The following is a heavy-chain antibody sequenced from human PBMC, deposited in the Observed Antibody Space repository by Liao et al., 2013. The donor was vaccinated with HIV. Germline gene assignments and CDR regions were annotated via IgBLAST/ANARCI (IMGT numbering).Heavy chain of an antibody. CDR1: GGSFSDYF. CDR2: VNQSGRA. CDR3: ARGRYLDF. Sequence: QVQLQQWGAGVLKPSETLSLTCAVYGGSFSDYFWTWIRQSPGKGLEWIGEVNQSGRANYNPSLKSRITMSVDRSKTQLSLRLTSVTAADTAVYFCARGRYLDFWGQGTLVTVSS. V-gene: IGHV4-34*01. J-gene: IGHJ4*02.